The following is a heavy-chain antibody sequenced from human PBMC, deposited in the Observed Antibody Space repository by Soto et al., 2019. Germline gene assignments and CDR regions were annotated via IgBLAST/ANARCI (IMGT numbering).Heavy chain of an antibody. D-gene: IGHD3-10*01. V-gene: IGHV4-59*08. J-gene: IGHJ6*02. Sequence: QVQLQESGPGLVKPSETLSLSCTVSGGSISSYYWSWFRQSPGKRMEWIGYVHHSWGSSYNPSLQSRVAISLDTSKSQFSLKVTSETATDTAVYYCARQGFGPLHGLVDVWGQGTTVTVSS. CDR3: ARQGFGPLHGLVDV. CDR2: VHHSWGS. CDR1: GGSISSYY.